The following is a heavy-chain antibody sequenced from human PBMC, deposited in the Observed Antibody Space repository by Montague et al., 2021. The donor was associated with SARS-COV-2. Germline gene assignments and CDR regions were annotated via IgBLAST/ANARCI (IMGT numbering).Heavy chain of an antibody. V-gene: IGHV3-11*01. D-gene: IGHD3-3*01. CDR2: ISSGGLSI. CDR1: GFSFSDYY. CDR3: ARRGKAITVPYFDY. Sequence: SLRLSCPASGFSFSDYYVTWIRQAPGKGLEWVSYISSGGLSIYYSDSVKGRFTISRDNANKTLFLQMNSLRAEDTAVYYCARRGKAITVPYFDYWGQGTPVAVSS. J-gene: IGHJ4*02.